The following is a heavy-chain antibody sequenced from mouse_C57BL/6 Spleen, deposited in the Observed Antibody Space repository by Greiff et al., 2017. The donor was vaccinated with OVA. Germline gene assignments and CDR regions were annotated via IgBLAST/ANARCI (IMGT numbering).Heavy chain of an antibody. Sequence: QVHVKQSGAELVKPGASVKLSCKASGYTFTSYWMQWVKQRPGQGLEWIGEIDPSDSYTNYNQKFKGKATLTVDTSSSTAYMQLSSLTSEDSAVYYCARRGVVATNFDVWGTGTTVTVSS. CDR2: IDPSDSYT. V-gene: IGHV1-50*01. J-gene: IGHJ1*03. D-gene: IGHD1-1*01. CDR3: ARRGVVATNFDV. CDR1: GYTFTSYW.